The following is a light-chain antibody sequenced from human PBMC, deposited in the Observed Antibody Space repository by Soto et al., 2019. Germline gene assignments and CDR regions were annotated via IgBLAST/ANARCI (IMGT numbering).Light chain of an antibody. CDR3: QSYDNSLSGLYV. Sequence: QSVLTQPPSVSGAPGQTVTISCTGSSSNIGAGYDVKWYQQLPGRAPKLLIYGNNKRPAGVSDRFSGSKSGTSASLAITGLQADDEADYYCQSYDNSLSGLYVFGIGTKLTVL. CDR1: SSNIGAGYD. V-gene: IGLV1-40*01. J-gene: IGLJ1*01. CDR2: GNN.